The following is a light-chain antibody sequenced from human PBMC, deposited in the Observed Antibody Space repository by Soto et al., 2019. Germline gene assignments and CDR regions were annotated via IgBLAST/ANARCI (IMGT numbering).Light chain of an antibody. CDR3: QQRNSYPLT. Sequence: DIQLTQSPSFLSASVGDRVTITCRASQGISSYLAWYQQKPGKAPKLLIYAASTLQTGVPSRFRGSGSGTEFTLTISSLQPEDFATYYCQQRNSYPLTFGPGTKVDIK. J-gene: IGKJ3*01. V-gene: IGKV1-9*01. CDR1: QGISSY. CDR2: AAS.